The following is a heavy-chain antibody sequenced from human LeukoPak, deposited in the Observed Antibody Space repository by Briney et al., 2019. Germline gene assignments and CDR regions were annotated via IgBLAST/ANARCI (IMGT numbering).Heavy chain of an antibody. V-gene: IGHV1-69*06. CDR3: ARAKSMSRGVGAGY. CDR2: IIPIFGTA. Sequence: SVKVSCKASGYTFTSYDISWVRQAPGQGLEWMGGIIPIFGTANYAQKFQGRLTITADISTSTANMELTSLRSEDTAVYYCARAKSMSRGVGAGYWGQGTLVTVSS. D-gene: IGHD3-10*01. CDR1: GYTFTSYD. J-gene: IGHJ4*02.